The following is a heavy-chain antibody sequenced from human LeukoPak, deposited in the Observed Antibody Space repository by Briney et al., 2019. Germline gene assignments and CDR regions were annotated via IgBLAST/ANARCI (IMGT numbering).Heavy chain of an antibody. D-gene: IGHD3-22*01. CDR3: ASNLDYYDSSGYTDY. J-gene: IGHJ4*02. CDR2: IYYSGST. V-gene: IGHV4-39*01. CDR1: GGSVSSSSYY. Sequence: SETLSLTCTVSGGSVSSSSYYWGWIRQPPGKGLEWIGSIYYSGSTYYNPSLKSRVTISVDTSKNQFSLKLSSVTAADTAVYYCASNLDYYDSSGYTDYWGQGTLVTVSS.